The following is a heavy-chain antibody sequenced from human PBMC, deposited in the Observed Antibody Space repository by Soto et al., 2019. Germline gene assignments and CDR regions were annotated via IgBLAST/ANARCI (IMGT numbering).Heavy chain of an antibody. CDR1: GYTFTSYG. Sequence: ASVKVSCKASGYTFTSYGISWVRQAPGQGLEWMGWISAYNGNTNYAQKLQGRVTMTTDTSTSTAYMELRSLRSDDTAVYYCARYAPREYYDFWSGYLGDAFDIWGQGTMVTVSS. D-gene: IGHD3-3*01. V-gene: IGHV1-18*01. CDR3: ARYAPREYYDFWSGYLGDAFDI. J-gene: IGHJ3*02. CDR2: ISAYNGNT.